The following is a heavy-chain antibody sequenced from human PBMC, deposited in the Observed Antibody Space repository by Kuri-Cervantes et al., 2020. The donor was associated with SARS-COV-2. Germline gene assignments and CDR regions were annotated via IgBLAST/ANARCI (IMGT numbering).Heavy chain of an antibody. J-gene: IGHJ4*02. CDR3: ASRPYSSGWYEGIDY. CDR2: IIPIFGTA. D-gene: IGHD6-19*01. V-gene: IGHV1-69*05. Sequence: SVKVSCKASGGTFSSYAISWVRQAPGQGLEWMGGIIPIFGTANYAQKFQGRVTITTDESTCTAYMELSSLRSEDTAVYYCASRPYSSGWYEGIDYWGQGTLVTVSS. CDR1: GGTFSSYA.